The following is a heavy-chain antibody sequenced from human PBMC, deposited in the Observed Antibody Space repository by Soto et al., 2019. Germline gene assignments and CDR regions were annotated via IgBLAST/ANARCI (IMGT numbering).Heavy chain of an antibody. J-gene: IGHJ4*02. CDR3: ARDGVGDTTCFGYYDY. D-gene: IGHD1-26*01. CDR2: IRYDGSNI. Sequence: VQLVESGGGVVQPGGSLRLSCAASGNIFTGYGMHWVRQPPGKGLEWVAVIRYDGSNIFYADSVKGRFTISRDNSKNTLYLQMNSLRAEDTAVYYCARDGVGDTTCFGYYDYWGQGTLVTVSS. CDR1: GNIFTGYG. V-gene: IGHV3-33*01.